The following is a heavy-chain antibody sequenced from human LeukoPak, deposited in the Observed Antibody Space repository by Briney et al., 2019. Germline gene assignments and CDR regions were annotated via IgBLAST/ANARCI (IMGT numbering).Heavy chain of an antibody. CDR3: ARDTAKNWFDP. CDR2: INPNNGAT. Sequence: ASVKVSCKASGYTFIAYYLHWARQAPGQGLEWMGWINPNNGATGYAQNFQGRVTMTRDTSISTAYMELSRLRSDDTAVYYCARDTAKNWFDPWGQGTLVTVSS. J-gene: IGHJ5*02. D-gene: IGHD5-18*01. CDR1: GYTFIAYY. V-gene: IGHV1-2*02.